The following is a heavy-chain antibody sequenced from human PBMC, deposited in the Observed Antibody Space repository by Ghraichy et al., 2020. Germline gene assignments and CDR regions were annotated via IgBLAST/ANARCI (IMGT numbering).Heavy chain of an antibody. D-gene: IGHD3-9*01. J-gene: IGHJ5*02. CDR1: GFTFSNYW. CDR3: ARVGIDWYVSWFDP. Sequence: GGSLRLSCAASGFTFSNYWMSWVRQAPGKGLEWVANIKQDGSEEYYVDSVKGRFTISRDNAKNSLYLQMNSLRAEDTAMYYCARVGIDWYVSWFDPWGQGTLVTVSS. V-gene: IGHV3-7*01. CDR2: IKQDGSEE.